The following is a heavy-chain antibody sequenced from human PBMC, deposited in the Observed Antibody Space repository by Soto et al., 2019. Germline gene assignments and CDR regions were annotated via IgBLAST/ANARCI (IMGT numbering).Heavy chain of an antibody. CDR2: IYYSGST. CDR3: ARKSAEMATIHFDY. Sequence: PSETLSLTCTVSGGSISSYYWSWIRQPPGKGLEWIGYIYYSGSTNYNPSLKSRVTISVDTSKNQFSLKLSSVTAADTAVYYCARKSAEMATIHFDYWGQGTLVTVSS. J-gene: IGHJ4*02. V-gene: IGHV4-59*01. CDR1: GGSISSYY. D-gene: IGHD5-12*01.